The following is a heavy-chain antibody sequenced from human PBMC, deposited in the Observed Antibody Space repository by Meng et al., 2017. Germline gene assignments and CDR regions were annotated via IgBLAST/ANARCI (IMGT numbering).Heavy chain of an antibody. J-gene: IGHJ5*02. Sequence: GGSLRLFCAASGFTFSSYAMSWVRQAPGKGLEWVSAISGSGGSTYYADSVKGRFTISRDNSKNTLYLQMNSLRAEDTAVYYCAKDQSGSYDPWFDPWGQGTLVTVSS. CDR3: AKDQSGSYDPWFDP. CDR2: ISGSGGST. CDR1: GFTFSSYA. D-gene: IGHD1-26*01. V-gene: IGHV3-23*01.